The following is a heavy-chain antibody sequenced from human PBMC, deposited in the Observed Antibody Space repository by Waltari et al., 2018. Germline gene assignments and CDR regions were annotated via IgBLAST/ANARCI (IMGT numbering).Heavy chain of an antibody. CDR1: GGSFSGYY. CDR3: AIRIAVAGSISY. CDR2: INHGGSA. Sequence: QVQLPQWGAGLLQPSQTLSLTCALSGGSFSGYYWCWIRQPPGKGLEWIGEINHGGSANYNPPLKSRVTISVDTSKNQYSQKLSSVAAADTAVYYCAIRIAVAGSISYWGQGTLVTVSS. V-gene: IGHV4-34*01. J-gene: IGHJ4*02. D-gene: IGHD6-19*01.